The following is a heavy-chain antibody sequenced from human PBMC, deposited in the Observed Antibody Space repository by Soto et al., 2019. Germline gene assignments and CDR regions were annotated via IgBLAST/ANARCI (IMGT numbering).Heavy chain of an antibody. J-gene: IGHJ6*02. Sequence: QVQLVQSGAEVKNPGASVKVSCKTSGYTFTSYGIGWARQAPGQGLEWMGWINTYNGNTNYAQNLQGRLTLXXXTXXSTAYMELRSLRSNDTAIYYCAMVDVYVTPSPQDVWGQGTTVTVSS. CDR1: GYTFTSYG. D-gene: IGHD3-16*01. CDR2: INTYNGNT. CDR3: AMVDVYVTPSPQDV. V-gene: IGHV1-18*01.